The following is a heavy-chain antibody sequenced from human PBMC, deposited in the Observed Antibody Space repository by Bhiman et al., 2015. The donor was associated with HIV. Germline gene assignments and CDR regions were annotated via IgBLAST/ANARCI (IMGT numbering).Heavy chain of an antibody. Sequence: EVQLVEIGGGSVQPGRSLRLGCEASGFTFDNFAMHWVRQAPGKGLEWVSSISWNGDRKGYGDSVKGRFTISRDNSKNTLYLQMNSLINEDTAVYFCAREAVHQNSGKYYEGALDIWGQGTLVTVSS. CDR1: GFTFDNFA. V-gene: IGHV3-9*01. CDR3: AREAVHQNSGKYYEGALDI. CDR2: ISWNGDRK. D-gene: IGHD1-26*01. J-gene: IGHJ3*02.